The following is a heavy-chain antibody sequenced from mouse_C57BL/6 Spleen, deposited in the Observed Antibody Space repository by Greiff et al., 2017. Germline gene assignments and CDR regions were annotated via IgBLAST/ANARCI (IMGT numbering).Heavy chain of an antibody. D-gene: IGHD2-3*01. Sequence: QVQLQQSGPELVKPGASVKISCKASGYAFSSSWMNWVKQRPGKGLEWIGRIYPGDGDTNYNGKFKGKATLTADKSSSTAYMQLSSLTSEDSAVYFCARWGDDGYPYYFDYWGQGTTLTVSS. CDR2: IYPGDGDT. V-gene: IGHV1-82*01. CDR1: GYAFSSSW. CDR3: ARWGDDGYPYYFDY. J-gene: IGHJ2*01.